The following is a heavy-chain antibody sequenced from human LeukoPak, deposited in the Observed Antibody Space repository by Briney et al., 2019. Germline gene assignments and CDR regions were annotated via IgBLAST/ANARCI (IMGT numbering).Heavy chain of an antibody. CDR3: ARDGAGVWGTSSTYGMDV. Sequence: GGSLRLSCAASGFTFSSYTMYWVRQAPGKGLEWVTVISYDGSKKFYADSVKGRFTISRDNSKNTLYLQMNSLRPDDAAMYYCARDGAGVWGTSSTYGMDVWGQGTTVTVSS. J-gene: IGHJ6*02. CDR2: ISYDGSKK. D-gene: IGHD1-26*01. V-gene: IGHV3-30-3*01. CDR1: GFTFSSYT.